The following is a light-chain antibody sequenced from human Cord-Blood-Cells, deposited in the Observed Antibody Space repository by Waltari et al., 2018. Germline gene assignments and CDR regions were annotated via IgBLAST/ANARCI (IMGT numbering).Light chain of an antibody. CDR2: EGS. CDR3: CSYAGSSTFGV. J-gene: IGLJ3*02. CDR1: SSDVGGYNL. V-gene: IGLV2-23*03. Sequence: QSALTQPASVSGSPGQSITISCTGTSSDVGGYNLFSWYQQHPGKAPKLMIYEGSKRPSGVSNRFSGSKSGNTASLTISGLQAEDEADYYCCSYAGSSTFGVFGGGTKLTVL.